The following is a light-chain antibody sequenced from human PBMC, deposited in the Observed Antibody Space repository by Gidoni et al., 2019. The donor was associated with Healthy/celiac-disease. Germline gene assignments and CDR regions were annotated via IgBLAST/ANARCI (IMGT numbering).Light chain of an antibody. CDR3: GTRDSSLRAL. CDR1: SSNIGNNY. CDR2: DNN. V-gene: IGLV1-51*01. J-gene: IGLJ3*02. Sequence: QSVLTQPPSVYAAPGQKVTISCSGSSSNIGNNYVSWYQQLPGTAPKLLIYDNNKRPSGIPDRFSGSKSGTSSTLGITGLQTGDAADYYCGTRDSSLRALFGGGTKLTVL.